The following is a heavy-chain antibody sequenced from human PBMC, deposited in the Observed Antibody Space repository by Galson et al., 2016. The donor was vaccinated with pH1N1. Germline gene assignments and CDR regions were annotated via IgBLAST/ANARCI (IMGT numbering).Heavy chain of an antibody. D-gene: IGHD2-8*01. Sequence: LSLTCSVSGGSLNSDTYYWGWIRQPPGKGLEWIGGIHYSGTTYYNPSLKSRLTIAIDTSTKQFSLQMSSVTAADTAVYYGARSGGIWYDLDYWGQGTLVTASS. CDR3: ARSGGIWYDLDY. CDR1: GGSLNSDTYY. CDR2: IHYSGTT. J-gene: IGHJ4*02. V-gene: IGHV4-39*07.